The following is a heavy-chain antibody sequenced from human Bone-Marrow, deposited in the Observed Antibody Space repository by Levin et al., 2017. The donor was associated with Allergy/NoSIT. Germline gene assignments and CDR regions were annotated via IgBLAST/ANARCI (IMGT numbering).Heavy chain of an antibody. D-gene: IGHD5-18*01. CDR1: TLTFSSDA. J-gene: IGHJ6*02. V-gene: IGHV3-30*04. Sequence: GGSLRLSCAASTLTFSSDAMHWVRQSPDRGLEWLAVISYDASTIYYADSVKGRFTISRDNSKNTLHLQMNDLRNNDTAIYYCARADTAIVGGRLDIWGQGTTVIVSS. CDR2: ISYDASTI. CDR3: ARADTAIVGGRLDI.